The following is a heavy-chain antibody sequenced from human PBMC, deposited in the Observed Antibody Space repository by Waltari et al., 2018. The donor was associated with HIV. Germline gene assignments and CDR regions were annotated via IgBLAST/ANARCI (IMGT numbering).Heavy chain of an antibody. D-gene: IGHD3-22*01. CDR2: IIPLFGEA. J-gene: IGHJ6*02. Sequence: QVQLVQSGAEVTKPGSSVKASCKVSGGTVSRSEFTWVRQAPGQGLEWMGAIIPLFGEANYAQKVQGRLTITADESTSTAYMELSSLRSEDTAVYYCARVPDRSGYQRYAMDVWGQGTTVTVS. CDR1: GGTVSRSE. V-gene: IGHV1-69*01. CDR3: ARVPDRSGYQRYAMDV.